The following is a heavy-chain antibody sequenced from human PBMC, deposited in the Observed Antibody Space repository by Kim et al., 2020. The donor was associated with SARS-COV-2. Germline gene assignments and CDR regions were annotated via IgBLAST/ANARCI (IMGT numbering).Heavy chain of an antibody. Sequence: GGSLRLSCAASGFTFSSYAMHWVRQAPGKGLEWVAVISYDGSNKYYVDSVKGRFTISRDNSKNTLYLQMNSLRAEDTAVYYWASERRNIAVAGIFDYWGQGTLVTVSS. D-gene: IGHD6-19*01. CDR1: GFTFSSYA. V-gene: IGHV3-30*04. J-gene: IGHJ4*02. CDR3: ASERRNIAVAGIFDY. CDR2: ISYDGSNK.